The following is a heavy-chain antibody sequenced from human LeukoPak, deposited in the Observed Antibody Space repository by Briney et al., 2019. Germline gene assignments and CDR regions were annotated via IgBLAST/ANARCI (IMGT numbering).Heavy chain of an antibody. CDR3: ARQFGKTAWNDY. V-gene: IGHV3-7*01. D-gene: IGHD1-1*01. CDR1: GFTFSSYW. J-gene: IGHJ4*02. Sequence: GGSLRLSCAASGFTFSSYWMTWVRQAPGKGLEWVANIKPDGSGQNYVDSVKGRFTISRDNAKNSLYLEMNSLRAEDTATFYCARQFGKTAWNDYWGQGTLVTVS. CDR2: IKPDGSGQ.